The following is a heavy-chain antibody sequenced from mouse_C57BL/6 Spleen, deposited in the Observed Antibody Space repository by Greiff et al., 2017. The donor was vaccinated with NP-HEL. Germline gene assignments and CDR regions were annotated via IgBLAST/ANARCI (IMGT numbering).Heavy chain of an antibody. J-gene: IGHJ4*01. D-gene: IGHD1-1*01. CDR1: GFNIKDDY. CDR2: IDPENGDT. Sequence: EVQLQQSGAELVRPGASVKLSCTASGFNIKDDYMHWVKQRPEQGLEWIGWIDPENGDTEYASKFQGKATITADTSSNTAYLQLSSLTSEDTAVYYCTIYYGSSYVDYAMDYWGQGTSVTVSS. CDR3: TIYYGSSYVDYAMDY. V-gene: IGHV14-4*01.